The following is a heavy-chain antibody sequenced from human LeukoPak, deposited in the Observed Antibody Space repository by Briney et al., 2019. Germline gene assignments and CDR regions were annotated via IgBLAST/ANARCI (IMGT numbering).Heavy chain of an antibody. CDR1: GFTFSSYA. CDR3: ARDKYGSGSYYIRMGDP. V-gene: IGHV3-30-3*01. Sequence: PGGSLRLSCAASGFTFSSYAMHWVRQAPGKGLEWVAVISYDGSNKYYADSVKGRFTISRDNSKNTLYLQMNSLRAEDTAVYYCARDKYGSGSYYIRMGDPWGQGTLVTVSS. J-gene: IGHJ5*02. CDR2: ISYDGSNK. D-gene: IGHD3-10*01.